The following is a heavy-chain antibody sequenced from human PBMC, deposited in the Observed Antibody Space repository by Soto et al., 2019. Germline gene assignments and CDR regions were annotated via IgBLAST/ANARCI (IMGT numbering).Heavy chain of an antibody. CDR3: ATEGGSDDYYFYYMDV. Sequence: PGESLKISCKGSGYSFTSYWMGWVRQMPGKGRKGVVSIYTRDSGTRYSPSLQGRVTISADKSISNAYLPRSSLTAADTAMYYCATEGGSDDYYFYYMDVWDRGTTVTVSS. V-gene: IGHV5-51*01. CDR2: IYTRDSGT. D-gene: IGHD5-12*01. CDR1: GYSFTSYW. J-gene: IGHJ6*03.